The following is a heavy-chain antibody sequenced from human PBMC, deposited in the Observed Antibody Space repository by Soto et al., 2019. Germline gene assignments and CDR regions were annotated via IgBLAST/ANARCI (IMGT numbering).Heavy chain of an antibody. D-gene: IGHD2-2*01. J-gene: IGHJ5*02. V-gene: IGHV4-59*01. CDR1: GGSISSYY. CDR3: ARDWEGYCSSTSCSAGWFDP. Sequence: QVQLQESGPGLVKPSETLSLTCTVSGGSISSYYWSWIRQPPGKGLEWIGYLYYSGSTNYNPSLKSRVTISVDTSKNQFSLKLSSVTAADTAVYYCARDWEGYCSSTSCSAGWFDPWGQGTLVTVSS. CDR2: LYYSGST.